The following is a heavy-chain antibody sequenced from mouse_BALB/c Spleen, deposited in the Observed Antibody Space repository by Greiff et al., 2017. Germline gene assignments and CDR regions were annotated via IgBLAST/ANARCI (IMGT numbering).Heavy chain of an antibody. V-gene: IGHV1S81*02. CDR1: GYTFTSYW. D-gene: IGHD1-1*01. CDR3: ARGNYYGSRYYAMDY. CDR2: INPSNGRT. J-gene: IGHJ4*01. Sequence: VKLQQPGAELVKPGASVKLSCKASGYTFTSYWMHWVKQRPGQGLEWIGEINPSNGRTNYNEKFKSKATLTVDKSSSTAYMQLSSLTSEDSAVYYCARGNYYGSRYYAMDYWGQGTSVTVSS.